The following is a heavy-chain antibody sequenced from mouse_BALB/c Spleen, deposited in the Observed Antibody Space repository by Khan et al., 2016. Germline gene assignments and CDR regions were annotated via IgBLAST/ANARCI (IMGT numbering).Heavy chain of an antibody. CDR3: ALTARIKY. CDR2: INYSGST. Sequence: EVQLQESGPGLVKPSQSLSLTCTVTGYSITSGYGWNWIRQFPGNKLEWMGYINYSGSTNYNPTLKSRISITRATSKNQFFLPLNSVATEDTSTCYRALTARIKYWGQGTTLTVSS. CDR1: GYSITSGYG. V-gene: IGHV3-1*02. D-gene: IGHD3-3*01. J-gene: IGHJ2*01.